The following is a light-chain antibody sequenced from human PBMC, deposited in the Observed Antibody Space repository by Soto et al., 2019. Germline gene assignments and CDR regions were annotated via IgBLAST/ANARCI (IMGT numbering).Light chain of an antibody. J-gene: IGKJ4*01. Sequence: DIQMTQSPSILSASVGDRVTITCRASQSIRSWLAWYQQKPGKAPKLLIYDAYSLESGVPSRFSGRRSGTEVTLTIAGLQPEDFATSDCQQYESYSPLTFGGGTKVEIK. V-gene: IGKV1-5*01. CDR3: QQYESYSPLT. CDR2: DAY. CDR1: QSIRSW.